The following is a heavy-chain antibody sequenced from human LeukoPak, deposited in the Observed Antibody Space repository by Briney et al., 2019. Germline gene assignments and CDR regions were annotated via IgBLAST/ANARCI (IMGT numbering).Heavy chain of an antibody. CDR1: GFTFSSYS. CDR2: ISSSSSYI. Sequence: NPGGSLRLSCAASGFTFSSYSMNWVRQAPGKGLEWVSSISSSSSYIYYADSVKGRFTISRDNAKSSLYLQMNSLRAEDTAVYYCAREKGYCSSTSCSNYWGQGTLVTVSS. V-gene: IGHV3-21*01. CDR3: AREKGYCSSTSCSNY. D-gene: IGHD2-2*01. J-gene: IGHJ4*02.